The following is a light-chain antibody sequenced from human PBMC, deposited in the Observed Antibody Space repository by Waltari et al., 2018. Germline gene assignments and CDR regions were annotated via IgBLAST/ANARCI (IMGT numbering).Light chain of an antibody. J-gene: IGLJ3*02. CDR3: CSYARSRTLL. V-gene: IGLV2-23*01. Sequence: QSALTQPASVSGSPGQSTTISCTGTSSDIGTYNYVSWYQQYPGKAPKLMIHGVTNRPSGVSDRFSGSKSGNTASLTIAGLQAEDEAVYYCCSYARSRTLLFGGGTELTVL. CDR1: SSDIGTYNY. CDR2: GVT.